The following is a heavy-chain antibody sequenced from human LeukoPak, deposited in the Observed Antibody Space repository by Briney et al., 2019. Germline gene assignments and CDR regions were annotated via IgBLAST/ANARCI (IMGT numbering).Heavy chain of an antibody. Sequence: ASVKVSCKASGYTFTGYYMYWVRQAPGQGLEWMGRINPNSGGTNYAQKFQGRVTMTRDTSISTAYMELSRLRSDDTAVYHCARVRGDSDYYYMDVWGKGTTVTVSS. D-gene: IGHD3-10*01. CDR2: INPNSGGT. CDR1: GYTFTGYY. CDR3: ARVRGDSDYYYMDV. V-gene: IGHV1-2*06. J-gene: IGHJ6*03.